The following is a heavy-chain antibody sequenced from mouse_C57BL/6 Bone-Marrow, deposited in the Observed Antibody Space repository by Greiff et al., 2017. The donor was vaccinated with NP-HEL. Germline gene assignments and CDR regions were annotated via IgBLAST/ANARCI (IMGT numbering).Heavy chain of an antibody. V-gene: IGHV5-16*01. Sequence: EVQLVESEGGLVQPGSSMKLSCTASGFTFSDYYMAWVRQVPEKGLEWVANINYDGSSTYYLDSLKSRFIISRDNAKNILYLQRRSLKSEDTATYYGAREGGLRRRAYAMDYGGQGNSVTVSA. J-gene: IGHJ4*01. CDR3: AREGGLRRRAYAMDY. CDR2: INYDGSST. CDR1: GFTFSDYY. D-gene: IGHD2-4*01.